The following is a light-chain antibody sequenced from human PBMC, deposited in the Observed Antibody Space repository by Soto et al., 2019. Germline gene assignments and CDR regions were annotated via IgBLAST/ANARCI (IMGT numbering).Light chain of an antibody. CDR1: QSVGSN. CDR3: QQYNNWPPDRT. CDR2: GAS. Sequence: EIVMTQSPATLSVSPGDRAALSCRASQSVGSNLAWYQQKPGQAPRLLIYGASTRATGIPARFSGSGSGTESTLTISSLQSEDFAIYFCQQYNNWPPDRTFGQGTQVEIK. V-gene: IGKV3-15*01. J-gene: IGKJ1*01.